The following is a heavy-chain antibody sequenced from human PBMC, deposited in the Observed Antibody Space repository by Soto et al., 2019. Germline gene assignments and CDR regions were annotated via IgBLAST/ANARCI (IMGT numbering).Heavy chain of an antibody. Sequence: TLSLTCATSGSRVSSGTVVWNWIRLSPSRGLEWLGRKYYRSRWYHEYVVFLQSRISINPDTSKNHYTLQLNSVTPEDTAVYYCARGIYDTSVGTAVDVRGKGTKVTVSS. CDR1: GSRVSSGTVV. D-gene: IGHD1-1*01. CDR3: ARGIYDTSVGTAVDV. J-gene: IGHJ6*04. CDR2: KYYRSRWYH. V-gene: IGHV6-1*01.